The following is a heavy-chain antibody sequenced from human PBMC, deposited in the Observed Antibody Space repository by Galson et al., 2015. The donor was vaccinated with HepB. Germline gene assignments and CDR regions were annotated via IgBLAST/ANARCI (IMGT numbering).Heavy chain of an antibody. Sequence: SLRLSCAASGFTLSSSSMHWVRHAPGKGLVWVSRISSDGSITIYADSVKGRFTISRDNAKNTLYVQMNSLRAEDTAVYYCAREGGSGALDIWGQGTVVTVSS. J-gene: IGHJ3*02. CDR2: ISSDGSIT. CDR3: AREGGSGALDI. D-gene: IGHD3-10*01. CDR1: GFTLSSSS. V-gene: IGHV3-74*01.